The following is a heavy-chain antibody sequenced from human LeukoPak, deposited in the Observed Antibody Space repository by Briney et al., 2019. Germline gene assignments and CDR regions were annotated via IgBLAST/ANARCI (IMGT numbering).Heavy chain of an antibody. V-gene: IGHV1-2*04. D-gene: IGHD5-12*01. CDR1: GYTFTSYY. CDR2: INPNSGGT. CDR3: ARERGYSGYDIYYYYYYGMDV. J-gene: IGHJ6*02. Sequence: VASVKVSCKASGYTFTSYYMHWVRQAPGQGLEWMGWINPNSGGTNYAQKFQGWVTMTRDTSISTAYMELSRLRSDDTAVYYCARERGYSGYDIYYYYYYGMDVWGQGTTVTVSS.